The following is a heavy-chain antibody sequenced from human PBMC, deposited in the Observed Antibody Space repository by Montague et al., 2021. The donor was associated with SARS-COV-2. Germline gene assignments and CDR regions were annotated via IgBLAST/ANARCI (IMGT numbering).Heavy chain of an antibody. CDR2: IYYSGST. CDR3: AREGGWLSRGSYYFDY. Sequence: SETLSLTCTVSGGSISSSSYYWGWIRQPPGKGLEWIGSIYYSGSTYYNPSIKSRVTITVDTSKNQFSLKLSSVTAADTAVYYCAREGGWLSRGSYYFDYWGQGTLVTVSS. CDR1: GGSISSSSYY. J-gene: IGHJ4*02. D-gene: IGHD3-22*01. V-gene: IGHV4-39*07.